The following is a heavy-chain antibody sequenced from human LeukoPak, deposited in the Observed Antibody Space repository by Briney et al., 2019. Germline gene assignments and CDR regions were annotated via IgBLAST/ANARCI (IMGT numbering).Heavy chain of an antibody. CDR3: ARSEWELSQGYFDY. D-gene: IGHD1-26*01. V-gene: IGHV4-61*02. J-gene: IGHJ4*02. CDR1: GGSISSGSYY. CDR2: VYTSGST. Sequence: SETLSLTCTVSGGSISSGSYYWSWIRQPAGKGLEWIGRVYTSGSTNYNPSLKSRVTISVDTSKNQFSLKLSSVTAADTAVYYCARSEWELSQGYFDYWGQGTLVTVSS.